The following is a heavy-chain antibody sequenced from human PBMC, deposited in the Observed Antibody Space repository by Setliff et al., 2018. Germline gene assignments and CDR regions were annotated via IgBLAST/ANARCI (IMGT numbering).Heavy chain of an antibody. CDR2: INHSGST. V-gene: IGHV4-34*01. CDR3: ARVRRVVIAYYYYMDV. J-gene: IGHJ6*03. D-gene: IGHD2-21*01. CDR1: GGSFSGYY. Sequence: KLSEPLSLTCAVSGGSFSGYYWSWIRQPPGKGLEWIGEINHSGSTNYNPSLKSRVTISVDTSKNQFSLKLSSVTAADTAVYYCARVRRVVIAYYYYMDVWGKGTTVTV.